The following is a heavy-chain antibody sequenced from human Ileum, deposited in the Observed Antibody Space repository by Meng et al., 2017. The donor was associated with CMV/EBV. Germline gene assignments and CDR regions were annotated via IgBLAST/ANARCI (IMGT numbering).Heavy chain of an antibody. CDR3: ARGVKGVGATTPRYFDY. V-gene: IGHV1-8*03. J-gene: IGHJ4*02. D-gene: IGHD1-26*01. Sequence: ASVKVSCKASGYTFTSYGISWVRQAPGQGLEWMGWMNPNSGNTGYAQKFQGRVTITRNTSISTAYMELSSLRSEDTAVYYCARGVKGVGATTPRYFDYWGQGTLVTVSS. CDR2: MNPNSGNT. CDR1: GYTFTSYG.